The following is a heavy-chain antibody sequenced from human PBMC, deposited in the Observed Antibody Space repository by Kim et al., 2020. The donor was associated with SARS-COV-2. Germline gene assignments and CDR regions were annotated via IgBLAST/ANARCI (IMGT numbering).Heavy chain of an antibody. Sequence: GGSLRLSCAASGFTFSSHHMSWVRQAPGKGLDWVSTISDSGGKTYYSDSVKGRFIISRDNSKNTVYLQMNSLRVDDAAVYYCTKNSGWDFDYWGQGTLVTVSS. CDR3: TKNSGWDFDY. CDR1: GFTFSSHH. V-gene: IGHV3-23*01. D-gene: IGHD6-19*01. CDR2: ISDSGGKT. J-gene: IGHJ4*02.